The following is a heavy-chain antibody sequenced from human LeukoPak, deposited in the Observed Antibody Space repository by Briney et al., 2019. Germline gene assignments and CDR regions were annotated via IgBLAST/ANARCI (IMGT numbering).Heavy chain of an antibody. J-gene: IGHJ4*02. CDR1: GYTFSSYA. CDR3: ARSGEDYGDFKNYLDY. D-gene: IGHD4-17*01. V-gene: IGHV3-30-3*01. Sequence: GGSLRLSCAASGYTFSSYAMHWVRQAPGKGLEWVAVISYDGSNKYYADSVKGRFTISRDNAKNSLYLQMNSLRAEDTALYHCARSGEDYGDFKNYLDYWGQGTLVTVSS. CDR2: ISYDGSNK.